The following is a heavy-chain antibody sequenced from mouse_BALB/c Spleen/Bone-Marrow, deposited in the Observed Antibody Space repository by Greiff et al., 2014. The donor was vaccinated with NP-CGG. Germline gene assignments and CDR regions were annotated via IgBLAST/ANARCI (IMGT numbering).Heavy chain of an antibody. CDR1: GFNIKDTY. CDR3: ASYYYGSSLFAY. Sequence: DVQLQESGAELVKPGASVKLSCTASGFNIKDTYMHWVKQRPEQGLEWIGRIDPANGNTKYDPKFQGKATITADTSSNTAYLRLSSLTSEDTAVYYCASYYYGSSLFAYWGQGTLVTVSA. D-gene: IGHD1-1*01. CDR2: IDPANGNT. J-gene: IGHJ3*01. V-gene: IGHV14-3*02.